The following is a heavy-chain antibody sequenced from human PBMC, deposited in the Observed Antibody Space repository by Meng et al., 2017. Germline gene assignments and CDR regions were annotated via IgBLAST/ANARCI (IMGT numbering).Heavy chain of an antibody. CDR3: ASLRIAVACINWFDP. Sequence: QLQAPVPGLLMPSYPLSPTCTVSGGSINSSSYYWGWSRQPPGKRLACIGIIYYSGSTYYNPSLKSRVTISVDTSKNQFSLKLSSVTAADTAVYYCASLRIAVACINWFDPWGQGTLVTVSS. J-gene: IGHJ5*02. CDR1: GGSINSSSYY. CDR2: IYYSGST. D-gene: IGHD6-19*01. V-gene: IGHV4-39*07.